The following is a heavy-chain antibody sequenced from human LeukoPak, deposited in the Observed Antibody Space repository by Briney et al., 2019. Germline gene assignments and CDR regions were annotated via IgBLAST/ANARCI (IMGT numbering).Heavy chain of an antibody. CDR2: INPNSGDT. D-gene: IGHD1-26*01. V-gene: IGHV1-2*02. J-gene: IGHJ4*02. CDR3: APSGSYRSTDYYFDY. Sequence: GASVKVSCMASGYTFTGYYMQWVRQAPGQGLEWMGWINPNSGDTNYAQKFQGRVTMTRDTSISTAYMELSRLRSDDTAVYYCAPSGSYRSTDYYFDYWGQGTLVTVSS. CDR1: GYTFTGYY.